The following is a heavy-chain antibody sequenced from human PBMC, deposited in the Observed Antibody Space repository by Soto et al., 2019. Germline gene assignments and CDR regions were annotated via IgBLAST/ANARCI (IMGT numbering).Heavy chain of an antibody. D-gene: IGHD5-12*01. J-gene: IGHJ4*02. CDR1: GYTSTSYD. CDR3: ARGGRYSHGYKWFDY. Sequence: QVQLVQSGAEVKKPGASVKVSCEASGYTSTSYDIVWFRQATGQGLEWVGWMNPHSGNSGYAQKFQGRVTLTRNTSIRTAYMELRNLRSDDTAVYYCARGGRYSHGYKWFDYWGQGTLVTVSS. CDR2: MNPHSGNS. V-gene: IGHV1-8*01.